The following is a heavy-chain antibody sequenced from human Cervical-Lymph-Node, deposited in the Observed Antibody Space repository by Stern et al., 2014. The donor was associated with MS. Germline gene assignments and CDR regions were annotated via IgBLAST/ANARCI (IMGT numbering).Heavy chain of an antibody. CDR1: AYTFTSYG. V-gene: IGHV1-18*01. CDR3: ARVRYCSGGSCFYGMDV. D-gene: IGHD2-15*01. CDR2: ISAYNGNT. J-gene: IGHJ6*02. Sequence: VQLVESGAEVKKPGASVKVSCKASAYTFTSYGISWVRQAPGQGLEWMGWISAYNGNTNDAPKVQGRVTMTTDTSSSTAYMELRSLRSDDTAVYYCARVRYCSGGSCFYGMDVWGQGTTVTVSS.